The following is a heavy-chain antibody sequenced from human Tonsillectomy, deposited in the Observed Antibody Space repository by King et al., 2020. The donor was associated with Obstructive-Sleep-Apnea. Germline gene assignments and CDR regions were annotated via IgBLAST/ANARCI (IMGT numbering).Heavy chain of an antibody. CDR3: ARVPVYSGYDWVDY. V-gene: IGHV1-2*02. J-gene: IGHJ4*02. CDR1: GNTFTGYY. CDR2: INPNSGGT. D-gene: IGHD5-12*01. Sequence: VQLVESGAEVKKPGASVKVSCKASGNTFTGYYIHWVRQAPGQGLEWMGWINPNSGGTNYAQKFQGRVTMTRDTSISTVYMELSRLRSDDTAVYYCARVPVYSGYDWVDYWVQGTLVTVSS.